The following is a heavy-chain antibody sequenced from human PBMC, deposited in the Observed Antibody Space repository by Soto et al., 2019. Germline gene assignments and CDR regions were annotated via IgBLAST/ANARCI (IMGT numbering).Heavy chain of an antibody. D-gene: IGHD3-3*01. Sequence: AGGSLRRSCAASVFTCSNAWMSWCRQAPGKGLEWVGRIKSKTDGGTTDYAAPVKGRFTISRDDSKNTLYLQMNSLKAEDTAVYYCTTEGRFWSGYFFYYGMDVWGQGTTVTAS. CDR1: VFTCSNAW. J-gene: IGHJ6*02. CDR3: TTEGRFWSGYFFYYGMDV. V-gene: IGHV3-15*01. CDR2: IKSKTDGGTT.